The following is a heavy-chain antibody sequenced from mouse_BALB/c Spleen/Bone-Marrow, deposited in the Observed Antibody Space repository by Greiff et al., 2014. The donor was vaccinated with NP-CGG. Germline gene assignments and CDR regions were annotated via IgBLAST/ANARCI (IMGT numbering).Heavy chain of an antibody. CDR3: ARGSSWAMDY. CDR2: INPYNDGT. Sequence: VQLKESGPELVKPGASVKMSRKASGYTFTSYVMHWVKQKPGQGLEWIGYINPYNDGTKYNEKFKGKAILTSNKSSSTAYMELSSLTSEGSAVYYCARGSSWAMDYWGQGTSVTVAS. D-gene: IGHD1-1*01. CDR1: GYTFTSYV. V-gene: IGHV1-14*01. J-gene: IGHJ4*01.